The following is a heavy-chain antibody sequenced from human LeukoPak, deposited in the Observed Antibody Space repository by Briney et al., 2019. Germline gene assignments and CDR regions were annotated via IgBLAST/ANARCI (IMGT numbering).Heavy chain of an antibody. Sequence: SSETLSLTCTVSGGSISSSSYYWGWIRQPPGKGLEWIGSIYYSGSTYYNPSLKSRVTISVDTSKNQFSLKLSSVTAADTAVYYCARDYIGSPGYFDYWGQGTLVTVSS. CDR1: GGSISSSSYY. J-gene: IGHJ4*02. D-gene: IGHD2-15*01. V-gene: IGHV4-39*07. CDR3: ARDYIGSPGYFDY. CDR2: IYYSGST.